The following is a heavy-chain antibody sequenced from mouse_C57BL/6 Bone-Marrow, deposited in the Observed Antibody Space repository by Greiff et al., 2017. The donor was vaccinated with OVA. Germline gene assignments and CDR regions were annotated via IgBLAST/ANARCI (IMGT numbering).Heavy chain of an antibody. CDR2: IDPEDGDT. V-gene: IGHV14-1*01. CDR3: TTRTRGVYNY. J-gene: IGHJ2*01. CDR1: GFNIKDYY. Sequence: VHVKQSGAELVRPGASVKLSCTASGFNIKDYYMHWVKQRPEQGLEWIGRIDPEDGDTEYAPKFQGKATMTADTSSNTAYLQLSSLTSEDTAVYYCTTRTRGVYNYWGQGTTLTVSS.